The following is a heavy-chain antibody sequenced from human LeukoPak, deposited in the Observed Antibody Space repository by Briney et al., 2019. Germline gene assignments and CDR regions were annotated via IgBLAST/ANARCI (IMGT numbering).Heavy chain of an antibody. Sequence: SETLSLTCTVSGGSISGYYWSWIRQPAGKGLEWIGRIFTSGSTSYNPSLKGRVTMSLDKSDNEFSLKVRSVTAADTAVYYCARGASEVSDTYIDVWGQGTLVTVSS. V-gene: IGHV4-4*07. CDR3: ARGASEVSDTYIDV. D-gene: IGHD3-9*01. J-gene: IGHJ4*02. CDR1: GGSISGYY. CDR2: IFTSGST.